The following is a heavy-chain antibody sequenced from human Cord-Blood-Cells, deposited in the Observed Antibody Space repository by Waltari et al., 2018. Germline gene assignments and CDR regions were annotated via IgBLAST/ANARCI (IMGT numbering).Heavy chain of an antibody. J-gene: IGHJ4*02. CDR3: TTGTLAARDY. D-gene: IGHD6-6*01. CDR1: GFTFSNAW. V-gene: IGHV3-15*01. Sequence: EVQLVESGGGLVKPGGSLRLSCAASGFTFSNAWMSWVRQAPGKGLEWVGRIRSKTTGGTTPYAAPVQARLTISRDDSKPTLYVQMNSLKTEDTAVYYCTTGTLAARDYWGQGTRVTVSS. CDR2: IRSKTTGGTT.